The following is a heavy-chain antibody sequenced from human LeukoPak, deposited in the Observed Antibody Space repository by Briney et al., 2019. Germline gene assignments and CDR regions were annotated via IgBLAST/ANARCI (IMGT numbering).Heavy chain of an antibody. CDR1: GGSISSGGYY. D-gene: IGHD6-13*01. CDR2: IYYSGST. Sequence: SETLSLTCTVSGGSISSGGYYWSWIRQHPGKGPEWIGYIYYSGSTYYNPSLKSRVTISVDTSKNQFSLKLSSVTAADTAVYYCARDSAAGTTAFDYWGQGTLVTVSS. J-gene: IGHJ4*02. V-gene: IGHV4-31*03. CDR3: ARDSAAGTTAFDY.